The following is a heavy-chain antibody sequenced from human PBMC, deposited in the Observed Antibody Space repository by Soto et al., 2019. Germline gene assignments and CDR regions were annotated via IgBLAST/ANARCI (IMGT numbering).Heavy chain of an antibody. D-gene: IGHD5-12*01. V-gene: IGHV4-59*01. CDR1: GGSISSYY. J-gene: IGHJ5*02. CDR3: ASSDSGYNFGWFAP. CDR2: IYYSGST. Sequence: SETLSLTCTVSGGSISSYYWSWIRQPPGKGLEWIGYIYYSGSTNYNPSLKSRVTISVDTSKNQFSLKLSSVTAADTAVYYCASSDSGYNFGWFAPWGKGSRVPVSS.